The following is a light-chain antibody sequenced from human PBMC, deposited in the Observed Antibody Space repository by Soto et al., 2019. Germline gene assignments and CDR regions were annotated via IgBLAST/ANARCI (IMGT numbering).Light chain of an antibody. J-gene: IGKJ5*01. Sequence: EVVLTQSPAALSLSPGERATLSCRASQNIYTYLAWFQQKPGQAPRLLIYDTSNRATGVPARFSGSGSGTDFTLTISSLEPEEFAVYYCQQRYNWPPITFGQGTRLEIK. V-gene: IGKV3-11*01. CDR3: QQRYNWPPIT. CDR2: DTS. CDR1: QNIYTY.